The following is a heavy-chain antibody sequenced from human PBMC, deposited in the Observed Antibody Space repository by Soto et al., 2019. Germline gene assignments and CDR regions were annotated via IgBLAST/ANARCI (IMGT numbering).Heavy chain of an antibody. V-gene: IGHV3-64*04. CDR1: GFTFSSYA. J-gene: IGHJ4*02. Sequence: GGSLRLSCSASGFTFSSYAMHWVRQAPGKGLEYVSAISSNGGSTHYADSVKGRFTISRDNAKNSLFLQMNSLRDEDTAVYYCARVISMDLLLHTAPGYWGQGTLVTVSS. CDR2: ISSNGGST. D-gene: IGHD5-18*01. CDR3: ARVISMDLLLHTAPGY.